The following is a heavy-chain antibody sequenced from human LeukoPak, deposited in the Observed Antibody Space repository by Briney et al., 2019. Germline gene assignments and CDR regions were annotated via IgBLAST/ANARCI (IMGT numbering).Heavy chain of an antibody. CDR1: GFTFSSYG. D-gene: IGHD5-18*01. Sequence: PGRSLRLSCAASGFTFSSYGMHWVRQAPGKGLEWVAVISYDGSNKYYADSVKGRFTISRDNSKNTLYLQMNSLRAEDTAVYYCAKELGYSYLWGGWGQGTLVTVSS. J-gene: IGHJ4*02. CDR2: ISYDGSNK. V-gene: IGHV3-30*18. CDR3: AKELGYSYLWGG.